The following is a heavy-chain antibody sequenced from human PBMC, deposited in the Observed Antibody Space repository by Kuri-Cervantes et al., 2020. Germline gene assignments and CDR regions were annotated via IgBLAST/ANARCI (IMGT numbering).Heavy chain of an antibody. Sequence: SETLSLTCTVSGASVNRDDYFWSWIRQPPGKGLEWIGEINHSGSTNYNPSLKSRITISVDTSKNQFSLNLNSVTAADTAVYYCARETMIGNDAFDIWGQGTMVTVSS. CDR3: ARETMIGNDAFDI. J-gene: IGHJ3*02. CDR2: INHSGST. CDR1: GASVNRDDYF. D-gene: IGHD3-22*01. V-gene: IGHV4-61*08.